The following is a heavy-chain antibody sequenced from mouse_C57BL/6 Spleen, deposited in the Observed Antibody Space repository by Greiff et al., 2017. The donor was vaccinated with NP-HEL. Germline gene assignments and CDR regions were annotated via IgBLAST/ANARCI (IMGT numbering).Heavy chain of an antibody. CDR2: IEPETGGT. CDR1: GYTFTDYE. J-gene: IGHJ2*01. Sequence: VQLQESGAELVRPGASVTLSCKASGYTFTDYEMHWVKQTPVHGLEWIGAIEPETGGTAYNQKFKGKAILTADKSSSTAYMELRSLTSEDSAVYYCTRHGYSYYFDYWGQGTTLTVSS. V-gene: IGHV1-15*01. D-gene: IGHD2-3*01. CDR3: TRHGYSYYFDY.